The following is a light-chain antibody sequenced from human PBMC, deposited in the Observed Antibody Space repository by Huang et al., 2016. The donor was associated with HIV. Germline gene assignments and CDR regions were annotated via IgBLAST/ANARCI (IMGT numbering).Light chain of an antibody. CDR2: AAS. CDR3: QQYNSYPWT. V-gene: IGKV1-8*01. CDR1: EDIINY. Sequence: IRITQSPSSLSASTGDRVTIACRASEDIINYLAWFQQKPGRAPKRLIYAASNLQYGVPSRFSGNVSATDFTLTISCLQSEDFATYYCQQYNSYPWTFGKGTQLEI. J-gene: IGKJ1*01.